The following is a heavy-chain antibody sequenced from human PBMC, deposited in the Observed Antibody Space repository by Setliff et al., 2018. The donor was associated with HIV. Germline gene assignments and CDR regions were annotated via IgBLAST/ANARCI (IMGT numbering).Heavy chain of an antibody. V-gene: IGHV3-23*01. D-gene: IGHD3-9*01. Sequence: GGSLRLSCAASGFSFRTYAMSWVRQAPGKGLEWVSAISATAGDTYYADSVKGRFTISRDNSKNTLYLQMNSLRAEDTAIYFCAKNDDILTGFANWGQGTLVTVSS. CDR3: AKNDDILTGFAN. J-gene: IGHJ4*02. CDR1: GFSFRTYA. CDR2: ISATAGDT.